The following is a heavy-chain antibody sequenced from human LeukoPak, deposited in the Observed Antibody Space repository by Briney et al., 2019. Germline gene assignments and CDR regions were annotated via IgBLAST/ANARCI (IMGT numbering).Heavy chain of an antibody. Sequence: SETLSLTCAVYGGSFSGFYWSWIRQPPGKGLEWIGEISHSGSTYYNPSLKSRVTMSLDATETQFSLQLSSVSAADTAMYYCARSCTHWGQGTLVTVSS. CDR1: GGSFSGFY. J-gene: IGHJ4*02. D-gene: IGHD2-8*01. V-gene: IGHV4-34*01. CDR2: ISHSGST. CDR3: ARSCTH.